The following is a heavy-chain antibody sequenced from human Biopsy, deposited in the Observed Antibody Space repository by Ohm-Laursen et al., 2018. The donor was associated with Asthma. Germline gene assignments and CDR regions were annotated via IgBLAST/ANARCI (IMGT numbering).Heavy chain of an antibody. CDR3: ARTFHFWSPYHAEHYQL. V-gene: IGHV3-7*01. CDR1: GFTFGDYC. D-gene: IGHD3-3*01. J-gene: IGHJ1*01. Sequence: GSLRLSCTASGFTFGDYCMSWVRQAPGQGLEWVANIKHDGSGKNHVDSLKGRFTISRDNAKNLLFLQMNSLRAEDTAVYYCARTFHFWSPYHAEHYQLWGQGTLVTVSS. CDR2: IKHDGSGK.